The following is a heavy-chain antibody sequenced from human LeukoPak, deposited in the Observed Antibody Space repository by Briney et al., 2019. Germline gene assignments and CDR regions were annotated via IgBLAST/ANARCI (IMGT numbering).Heavy chain of an antibody. Sequence: SETLSLSCTVSGASISNSRDYWGWIRQPPGKGLEWIGSIFFSGSTYYNPSLKSRAAISVDSSKNQFPLKLSSVTAADTAFYYCARHVEIAVAGPIEYWGQGTLVPVSS. CDR3: ARHVEIAVAGPIEY. CDR2: IFFSGST. V-gene: IGHV4-39*01. CDR1: GASISNSRDY. J-gene: IGHJ4*02. D-gene: IGHD6-19*01.